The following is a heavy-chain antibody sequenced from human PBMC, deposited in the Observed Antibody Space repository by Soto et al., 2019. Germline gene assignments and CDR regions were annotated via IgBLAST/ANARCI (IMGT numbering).Heavy chain of an antibody. CDR1: GGTFSSYA. V-gene: IGHV1-69*13. J-gene: IGHJ3*02. Sequence: SVKVSCKASGGTFSSYAISWVRQAPGQGLEWMGGIIPIFGTANYAQKFQGRVTITADESTSTAYMELGSLRSEDTAVYYCAREWGYYYDSSGYYLLGAFDIWGQGTMVTVSS. CDR3: AREWGYYYDSSGYYLLGAFDI. CDR2: IIPIFGTA. D-gene: IGHD3-22*01.